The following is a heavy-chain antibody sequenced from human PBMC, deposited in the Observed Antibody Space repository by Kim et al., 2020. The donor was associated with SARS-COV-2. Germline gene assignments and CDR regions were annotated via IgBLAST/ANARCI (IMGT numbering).Heavy chain of an antibody. V-gene: IGHV4-34*01. CDR2: INHSGST. CDR3: AIDYSSSWYRKGYFDY. J-gene: IGHJ4*02. CDR1: GGSFSGYY. D-gene: IGHD6-13*01. Sequence: SETLSLTCAVYGGSFSGYYWSWIRQPPGKGLEWIGEINHSGSTNYNPSLKSRVTISVDTSKNQFSLKLSSVTAADTAVYYCAIDYSSSWYRKGYFDYWGQGTLVTVSS.